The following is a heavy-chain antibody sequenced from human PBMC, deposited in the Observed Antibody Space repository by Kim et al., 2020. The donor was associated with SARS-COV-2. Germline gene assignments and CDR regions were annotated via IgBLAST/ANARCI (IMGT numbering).Heavy chain of an antibody. V-gene: IGHV1-2*02. CDR2: INPKSDAT. CDR1: GYSFTAND. Sequence: SVKVSCRTSGYSFTANDIHWVRQGPDQRLEWMGRINPKSDATVYSETFQGRFTITRDTSSNTVAMELRNLKSVDTAVYYCARLGFLGLDVWGQGTTVTV. CDR3: ARLGFLGLDV. J-gene: IGHJ6*02. D-gene: IGHD3-3*01.